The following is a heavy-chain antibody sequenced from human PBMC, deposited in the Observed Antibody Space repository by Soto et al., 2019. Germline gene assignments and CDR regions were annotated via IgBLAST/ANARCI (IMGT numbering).Heavy chain of an antibody. CDR2: INTRGTRT. J-gene: IGHJ5*02. D-gene: IGHD4-4*01. CDR1: GFTFSSYA. CDR3: AKDVFHESDNYRNYGDA. V-gene: IGHV3-23*01. Sequence: EVQLLESGGGLEQPGGSLRLSCEASGFTFSSYAMSWVRQAPGKGLEWVSGINTRGTRTYYADSVKGRFTVSRDNSKNTLYLQMNSLRAEDTAVYYCAKDVFHESDNYRNYGDAWGQGTLVTVSS.